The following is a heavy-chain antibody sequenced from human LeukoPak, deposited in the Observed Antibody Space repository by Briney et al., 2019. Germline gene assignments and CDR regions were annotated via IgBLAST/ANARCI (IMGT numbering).Heavy chain of an antibody. V-gene: IGHV3-30-3*01. J-gene: IGHJ4*02. CDR2: ISYDGSNK. CDR1: GFTFSSHA. D-gene: IGHD1-26*01. CDR3: ARSSGGSYPEFDY. Sequence: RPGRSLRLPCAASGFTFSSHAMHWVGQAPDKGLEWVSVISYDGSNKYYADSVKGRFTISRDDSKNTLYLQMNSLRAEDTAIYYCARSSGGSYPEFDYWGQGTLVTVSS.